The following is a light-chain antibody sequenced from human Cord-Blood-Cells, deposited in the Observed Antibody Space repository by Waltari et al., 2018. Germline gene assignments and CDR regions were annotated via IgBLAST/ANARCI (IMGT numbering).Light chain of an antibody. CDR2: SNN. V-gene: IGLV1-44*01. CDR3: AAWDDSLNGLV. CDR1: SSNIGSNT. J-gene: IGLJ2*01. Sequence: QSVLTQPPSASGTPGQRVTISCSGSSSNIGSNTVNWYQQLPGTAPQLLIYSNNQLPSGVPDRFSGSKSGTSASLAISGLQSEDEADYYCAAWDDSLNGLVFGGGTKLTVL.